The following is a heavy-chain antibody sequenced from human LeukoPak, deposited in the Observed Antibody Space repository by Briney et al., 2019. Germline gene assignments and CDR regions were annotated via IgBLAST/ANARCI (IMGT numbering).Heavy chain of an antibody. CDR3: ARAPREGWFGELSVDY. V-gene: IGHV4-39*07. CDR1: GGSISSSSYY. CDR2: IYYSGST. D-gene: IGHD3-10*01. J-gene: IGHJ4*02. Sequence: SETLSLTCTVSGGSISSSSYYWGWIRQPPGKGLEWIGSIYYSGSTYYNPSLKSRVTISVDTSKNQFSLKLRSVTAADTAVYYCARAPREGWFGELSVDYWGQGTLVTVSS.